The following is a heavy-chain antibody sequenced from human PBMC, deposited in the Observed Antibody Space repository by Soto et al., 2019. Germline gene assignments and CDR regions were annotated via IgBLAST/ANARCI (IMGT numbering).Heavy chain of an antibody. J-gene: IGHJ6*03. CDR1: GFSLSTSGVG. D-gene: IGHD5-12*01. V-gene: IGHV2-5*02. CDR3: AHSLSGYDLDVKAEYYYMDV. CDR2: IYWDDDK. Sequence: QITLKESGPTLVKPTQTLTLTCTFSGFSLSTSGVGVGWIRQPPGKALEWLALIYWDDDKRYSPSLKSRLTIPKDTSKNQVVLTMTNMDPVDTATYYCAHSLSGYDLDVKAEYYYMDVWGKGTTVTVSS.